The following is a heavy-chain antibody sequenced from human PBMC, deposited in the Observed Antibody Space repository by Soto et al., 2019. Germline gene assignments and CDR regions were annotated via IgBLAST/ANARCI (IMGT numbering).Heavy chain of an antibody. CDR3: AKLAGAGTGWRSRDYFDY. J-gene: IGHJ4*02. CDR1: GFTFTSYA. Sequence: EVQLLDSGGGLVQPGGSLRLSCAASGFTFTSYAMSWVRQAPGKGLEWVSGVSGPGGSTNYADSVKGRFTISRDISKNTLFLQMNSLRADDTAVYYCAKLAGAGTGWRSRDYFDYWGQGTLVTVSS. V-gene: IGHV3-23*01. CDR2: VSGPGGST. D-gene: IGHD1-1*01.